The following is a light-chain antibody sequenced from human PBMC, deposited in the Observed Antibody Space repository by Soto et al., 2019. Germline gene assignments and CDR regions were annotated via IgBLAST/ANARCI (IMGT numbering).Light chain of an antibody. CDR1: QSVRSN. J-gene: IGKJ5*01. CDR2: GAS. Sequence: EIVMTQSPATLSVSPGERVTLSCRASQSVRSNLAWYQQKPGQAPRLLIYGASTRATGPPARFSGSGSGTDFTLTISSLQSEDFAVYYCQQYNTWPPITFGQGTRLENK. V-gene: IGKV3-15*01. CDR3: QQYNTWPPIT.